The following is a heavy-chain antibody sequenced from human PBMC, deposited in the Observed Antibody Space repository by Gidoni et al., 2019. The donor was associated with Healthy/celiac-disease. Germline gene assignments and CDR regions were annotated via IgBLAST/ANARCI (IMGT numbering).Heavy chain of an antibody. J-gene: IGHJ2*01. CDR1: GFPFSGSA. V-gene: IGHV3-73*02. Sequence: EVQLVESGGGLVQPGGSLKLSCAASGFPFSGSAMPWVRQASGKGLEWVGRIRSKANSYATAYAASVKGRFTISRDDSKNTAYLQMNSLKTEDTAVYYCTRVAYYYDSSGYRWYFDLWGRGTLVTVSS. CDR3: TRVAYYYDSSGYRWYFDL. D-gene: IGHD3-22*01. CDR2: IRSKANSYAT.